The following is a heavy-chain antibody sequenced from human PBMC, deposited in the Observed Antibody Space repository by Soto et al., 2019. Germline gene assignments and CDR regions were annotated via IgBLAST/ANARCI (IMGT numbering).Heavy chain of an antibody. J-gene: IGHJ6*02. D-gene: IGHD3-22*01. V-gene: IGHV3-23*01. CDR1: GFTFGSSA. Sequence: EVQLLESGGGLVQPGGSLRLSCAASGFTFGSSAMTWVRQAPGKGLEWVSAISGSGNTTFYADSVRGRFTISRDNSKNTLYLLMNRPRAEDTAVYYCAKAAYDRSGYLPFGMDVWGQGTTVTVSS. CDR2: ISGSGNTT. CDR3: AKAAYDRSGYLPFGMDV.